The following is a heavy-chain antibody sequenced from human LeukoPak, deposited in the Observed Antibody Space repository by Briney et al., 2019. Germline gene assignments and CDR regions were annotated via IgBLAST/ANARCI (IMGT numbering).Heavy chain of an antibody. J-gene: IGHJ4*02. D-gene: IGHD6-19*01. CDR1: GFTFSSYA. CDR2: ISYDGSNK. CDR3: AKRGPLAGYFDY. V-gene: IGHV3-30*04. Sequence: PGRSLRLSCAASGFTFSSYAMHWVRQAPGKGLEWVAVISYDGSNKYYADSVKGRFTISRDNSKNTLYLQMNSLRAEDTAVYYCAKRGPLAGYFDYWGQGTLVTVSS.